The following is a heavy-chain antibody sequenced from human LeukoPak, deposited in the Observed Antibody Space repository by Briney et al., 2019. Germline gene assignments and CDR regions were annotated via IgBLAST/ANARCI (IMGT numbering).Heavy chain of an antibody. D-gene: IGHD3-22*01. V-gene: IGHV1-2*06. Sequence: ASVKVSCKASGYTFTGYYMHWVRQAPGQGLEWMGQINPNSGGTNYAQKFQGRVTMTRDTSISTAYMELSRLRSDDTAVYYCARAEIETYYYDSSGYPIDYWGQGTLVTVSS. CDR2: INPNSGGT. CDR3: ARAEIETYYYDSSGYPIDY. J-gene: IGHJ4*02. CDR1: GYTFTGYY.